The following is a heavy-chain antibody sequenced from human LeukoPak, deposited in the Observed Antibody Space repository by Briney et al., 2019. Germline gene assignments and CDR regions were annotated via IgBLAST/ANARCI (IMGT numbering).Heavy chain of an antibody. CDR2: IYPGDSDT. CDR1: GYSFTSYW. J-gene: IGHJ4*02. D-gene: IGHD2-2*01. Sequence: GESLKISCKGSGYSFTSYWIGRVRQMPGKGLEWMGIIYPGDSDTRYSPSFQGQVTISADKSINTAYLQSSSLKASDTAMYYCARALGYCSSTSSRICTFDYWGQGTLVTVSS. CDR3: ARALGYCSSTSSRICTFDY. V-gene: IGHV5-51*01.